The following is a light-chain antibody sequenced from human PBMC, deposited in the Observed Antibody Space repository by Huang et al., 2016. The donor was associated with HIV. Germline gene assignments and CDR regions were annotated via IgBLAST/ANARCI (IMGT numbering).Light chain of an antibody. J-gene: IGKJ1*01. Sequence: EIVMTQSPATLSVSPGERATLSCWASQGVSNNIAWYQQKPGQTPRPRIHGASTRATGIAAKFSGRGSGTDFTLPITSLQPEDSAVYYCQHYNNWPPWTFGPGTQVEI. V-gene: IGKV3D-15*01. CDR1: QGVSNN. CDR3: QHYNNWPPWT. CDR2: GAS.